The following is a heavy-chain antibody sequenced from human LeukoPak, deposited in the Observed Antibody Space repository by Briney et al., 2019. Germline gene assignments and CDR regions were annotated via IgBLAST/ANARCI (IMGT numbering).Heavy chain of an antibody. J-gene: IGHJ4*02. CDR1: GYTFTGYY. Sequence: ASVKVSCKASGYTFTGYYMHWVRQAPGQGLEWMGWINPNSGGTNYAQKFQGRVTMTRDTSTSTVYMELSSLRSEDTAVYYCAREQVDIVVVPAASYYFDYWGQGTLVTVSS. D-gene: IGHD2-2*01. V-gene: IGHV1-2*02. CDR2: INPNSGGT. CDR3: AREQVDIVVVPAASYYFDY.